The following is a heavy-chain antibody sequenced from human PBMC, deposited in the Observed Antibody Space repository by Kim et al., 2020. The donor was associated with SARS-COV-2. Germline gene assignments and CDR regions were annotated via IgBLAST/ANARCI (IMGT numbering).Heavy chain of an antibody. CDR1: GYSFTSYW. Sequence: GESLKISCKGSGYSFTSYWIGWVRQMPGKGLEWMGIIYPGDSDTRYSPSFQGQVTISADKSISTAYLQWSSLKASDTAMYYCARHHQWDDILTAGFDPWGQGTLVTVSS. V-gene: IGHV5-51*01. CDR3: ARHHQWDDILTAGFDP. CDR2: IYPGDSDT. D-gene: IGHD3-9*01. J-gene: IGHJ5*02.